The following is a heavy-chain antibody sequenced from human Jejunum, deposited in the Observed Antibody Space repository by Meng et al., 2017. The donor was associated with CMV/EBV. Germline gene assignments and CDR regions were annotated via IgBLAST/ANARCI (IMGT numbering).Heavy chain of an antibody. V-gene: IGHV6-1*01. D-gene: IGHD7-27*01. CDR2: TYYRSNWST. CDR3: VRSSTTGGFDP. CDR1: GASVSSNRAD. Sequence: SGASVSSNRADWNWIRQSPSRGLEWLGRTYYRSNWSTDYALSVKSRITISPDTSKNQVSLHLTSLTPEDTAMYYCVRSSTTGGFDPWGQGTLVTVSS. J-gene: IGHJ5*02.